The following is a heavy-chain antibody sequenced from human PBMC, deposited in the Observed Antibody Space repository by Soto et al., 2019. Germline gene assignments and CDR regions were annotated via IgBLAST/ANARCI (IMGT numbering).Heavy chain of an antibody. CDR3: ARSLASGYYVGYYYYGMDV. CDR2: IYYSGST. D-gene: IGHD3-3*01. J-gene: IGHJ6*02. Sequence: SETLAMACAVSGGSMRSYYWSWIWQPPGKGLEWIGYIYYSGSTNYNPSLKSRVTISVDTSKNQFSLKLSSVTAADTAVYYCARSLASGYYVGYYYYGMDVWGQGTTVTVPS. V-gene: IGHV4-59*01. CDR1: GGSMRSYY.